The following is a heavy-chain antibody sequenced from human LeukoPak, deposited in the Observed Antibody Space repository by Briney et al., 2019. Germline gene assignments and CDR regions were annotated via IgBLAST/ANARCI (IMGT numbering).Heavy chain of an antibody. CDR1: GGSISSGPYY. Sequence: SETLSLTCTVSGGSISSGPYYWGWIRQPPGKGLEWIGNIYYGENTYYNPSLKSRVTISIDTSKNQFYLKLSSLTAAGTAVNYCARRDDSSGYHKIFDYWGPGTLVTVSS. J-gene: IGHJ4*02. CDR3: ARRDDSSGYHKIFDY. CDR2: IYYGENT. V-gene: IGHV4-39*01. D-gene: IGHD3-22*01.